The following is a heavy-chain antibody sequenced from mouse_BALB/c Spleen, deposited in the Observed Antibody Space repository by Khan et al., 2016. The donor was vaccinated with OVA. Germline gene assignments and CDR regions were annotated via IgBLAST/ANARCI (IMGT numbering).Heavy chain of an antibody. CDR3: TRKDYYGSSRRYFDV. Sequence: QVQLKQSGAELVKPGASVKLSCKASGYTFTSYYMYWVKQRPGQGLEWIGEINPSNGGTNFNEKFKRKATLTVDKSSSTAYMQLSSLTSEDSAVYYCTRKDYYGSSRRYFDVWGAGTTVTVSS. CDR1: GYTFTSYY. D-gene: IGHD1-1*01. CDR2: INPSNGGT. V-gene: IGHV1S81*02. J-gene: IGHJ1*01.